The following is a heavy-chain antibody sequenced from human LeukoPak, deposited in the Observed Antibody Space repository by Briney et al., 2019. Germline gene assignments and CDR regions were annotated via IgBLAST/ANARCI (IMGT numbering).Heavy chain of an antibody. V-gene: IGHV4-34*01. CDR3: ARDQGRRYFDL. CDR1: GGSFSGYY. CDR2: INHSGST. Sequence: SETLSLTCAVYGGSFSGYYWSWIRQPPGKGLEWIGEINHSGSTNYNPSLKSRVTISVDTSKNQFSLKLSSVTAADTAVYYCARDQGRRYFDLWGRGTLVTVSS. J-gene: IGHJ2*01.